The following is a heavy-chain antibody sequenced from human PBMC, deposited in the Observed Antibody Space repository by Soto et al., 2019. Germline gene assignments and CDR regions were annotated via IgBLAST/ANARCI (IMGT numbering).Heavy chain of an antibody. J-gene: IGHJ4*02. V-gene: IGHV4-34*01. D-gene: IGHD2-15*01. CDR3: ARIGGSAVIMYYFDY. CDR1: GGSFSGYY. Sequence: SETLSLTCAVYGGSFSGYYWSWIRQPPGKGLEWIGEINHSGSTNYNPSLKSRVTISVDTSKNQFSLKLSSVTAADTAVYYCARIGGSAVIMYYFDYWGQGTLVT. CDR2: INHSGST.